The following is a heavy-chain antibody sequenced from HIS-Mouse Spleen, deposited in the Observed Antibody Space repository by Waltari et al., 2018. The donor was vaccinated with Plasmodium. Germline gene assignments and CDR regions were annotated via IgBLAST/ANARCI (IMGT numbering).Heavy chain of an antibody. Sequence: QLQLQESGPGLVKPSETLSLTCPVSGGSISSSSYYWGWIRQPPGKGLEWIGSIDYSGSTYYNPSLKSRVTISVDTSKNQFSLKLSSVTAADTAVYYCARDRITGTSYFDYWGQGTLVTVSS. CDR1: GGSISSSSYY. V-gene: IGHV4-39*07. CDR2: IDYSGST. CDR3: ARDRITGTSYFDY. J-gene: IGHJ4*02. D-gene: IGHD1-7*01.